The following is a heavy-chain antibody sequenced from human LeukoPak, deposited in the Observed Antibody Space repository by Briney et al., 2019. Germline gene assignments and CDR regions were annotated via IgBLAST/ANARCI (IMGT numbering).Heavy chain of an antibody. CDR1: GFTFRSFP. D-gene: IGHD6-19*01. Sequence: GGSLRLSCAASGFTFRSFPFHWVRQAPSKGLEWVAVISDDGGNKDYADTVKGRLSISRDNSKNTLYLQMNSLRAEDTAVYYCAREGRNGSGWTLDYWGQGTLVTVSS. J-gene: IGHJ4*02. V-gene: IGHV3-30-3*01. CDR2: ISDDGGNK. CDR3: AREGRNGSGWTLDY.